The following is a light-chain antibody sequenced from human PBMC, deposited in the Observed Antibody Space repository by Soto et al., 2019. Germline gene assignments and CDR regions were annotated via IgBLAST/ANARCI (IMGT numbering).Light chain of an antibody. Sequence: EIVLTQSPGTLSLSPGERATLSCRASQTISKNYLAWYQQKPGQAPRPLIYHASTRAAGIPDRFSGSGSGTDFTLTISRLEPEDLAVYFCQQYASSPLTFGGGTKVEI. CDR2: HAS. J-gene: IGKJ4*01. V-gene: IGKV3-20*01. CDR3: QQYASSPLT. CDR1: QTISKNY.